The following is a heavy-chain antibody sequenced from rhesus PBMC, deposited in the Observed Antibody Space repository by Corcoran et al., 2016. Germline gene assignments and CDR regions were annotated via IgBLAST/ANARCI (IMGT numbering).Heavy chain of an antibody. V-gene: IGHV4S10*01. D-gene: IGHD6S26*01. J-gene: IGHJ4*01. CDR2: LYGSSTST. CDR3: ASGSGWSYFDY. CDR1: GASISDSYR. Sequence: QVQLQESGPGVVKPSETLSLTCAVPGASISDSYRWSWIRPPSGKGLEWIGYLYGSSTSTNYNPSLKSRVTISKDTSKNQFSLKLSSVTAADTAVYYCASGSGWSYFDYWGQGVLVTVSS.